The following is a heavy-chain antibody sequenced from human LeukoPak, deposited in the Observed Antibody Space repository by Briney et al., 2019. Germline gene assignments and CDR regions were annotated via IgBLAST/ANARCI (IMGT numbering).Heavy chain of an antibody. CDR1: GYTFTNYY. V-gene: IGHV1-46*01. D-gene: IGHD3-10*01. CDR2: INPSGGTT. J-gene: IGHJ6*02. Sequence: ASVKVSCKASGYTFTNYYLHWVRQAPGQGLAWMGIINPSGGTTRHVEKFQGRVTMTRDTSASTVYMELSSLRSEDTAVYYCARGGYSESFYNPRSYGMDVWGQGTTVIVSS. CDR3: ARGGYSESFYNPRSYGMDV.